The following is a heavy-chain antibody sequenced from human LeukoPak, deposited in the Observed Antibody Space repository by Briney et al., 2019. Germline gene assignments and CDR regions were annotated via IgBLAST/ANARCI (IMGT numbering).Heavy chain of an antibody. CDR1: GYTFTDYY. J-gene: IGHJ4*02. Sequence: ASVKVSCKASGYTFTDYYMHWVRQAPGQGLEWMGILNPSGGNTNFAQKFQGRVTVTRDTSTNTVYMELSSLTSEDTAVYYRARDKGAGRRPFDYWGQGSLVTVSS. D-gene: IGHD4/OR15-4a*01. CDR3: ARDKGAGRRPFDY. V-gene: IGHV1-46*01. CDR2: LNPSGGNT.